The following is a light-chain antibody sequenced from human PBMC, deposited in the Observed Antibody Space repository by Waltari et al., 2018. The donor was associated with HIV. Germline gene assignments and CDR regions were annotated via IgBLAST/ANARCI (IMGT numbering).Light chain of an antibody. V-gene: IGLV1-40*01. J-gene: IGLJ2*01. CDR2: GDS. Sequence: QSVLTQPPSVSGAPGQRVTISCTGSSSNLGAGFGVHWYQQLPGTAPKLLIYGDSNRPSGVPDRFSGSKSGTSASLAITGLQSEDEADYYCQSYDSSLSTAVVFGGGTKLTVL. CDR3: QSYDSSLSTAVV. CDR1: SSNLGAGFG.